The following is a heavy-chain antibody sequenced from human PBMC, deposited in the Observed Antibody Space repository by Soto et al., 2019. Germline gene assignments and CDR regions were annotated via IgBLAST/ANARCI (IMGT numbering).Heavy chain of an antibody. CDR2: ISSSSSYI. CDR3: ARDYDFWSVNSDYYYGMDV. Sequence: GASLRLSSAASGFTFSSYSMNCVRQAPGKGLEWVSSISSSSSYIYYADSVKGRFTMSRDNAKNSLYLQMNSLRAEDTTGYYCARDYDFWSVNSDYYYGMDVWGQGTTVTVSS. V-gene: IGHV3-21*01. D-gene: IGHD3-3*01. J-gene: IGHJ6*02. CDR1: GFTFSSYS.